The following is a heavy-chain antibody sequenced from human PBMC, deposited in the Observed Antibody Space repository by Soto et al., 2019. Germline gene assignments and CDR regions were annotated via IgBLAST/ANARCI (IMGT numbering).Heavy chain of an antibody. Sequence: SETLSLTCTVSGGSISSSSYYWGWIRQPPGKGLEWIGSIYYSGSTYYNPSLKSRVTISVDTSKNQFSLKLSSVTAADTAVYYWAGQLKFLTGYSGHFDYWGRGTLVTVSS. J-gene: IGHJ4*02. D-gene: IGHD3-9*01. V-gene: IGHV4-39*01. CDR2: IYYSGST. CDR3: AGQLKFLTGYSGHFDY. CDR1: GGSISSSSYY.